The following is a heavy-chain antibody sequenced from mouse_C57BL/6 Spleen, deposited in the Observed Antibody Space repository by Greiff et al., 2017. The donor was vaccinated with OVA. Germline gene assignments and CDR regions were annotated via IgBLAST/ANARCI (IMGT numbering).Heavy chain of an antibody. Sequence: QVQLQQPGAELVKPGASVKMSCKASGYTFTSYWITWVKQRPGQGLEWIGDIYPGSGSTNYNEKFKSQATLTVDTSSSTAYMQLSSLTSEDSAVYYCEREVTGTRYFDYWGQGTTLTVSS. CDR2: IYPGSGST. CDR3: EREVTGTRYFDY. V-gene: IGHV1-55*01. CDR1: GYTFTSYW. J-gene: IGHJ2*01. D-gene: IGHD4-1*01.